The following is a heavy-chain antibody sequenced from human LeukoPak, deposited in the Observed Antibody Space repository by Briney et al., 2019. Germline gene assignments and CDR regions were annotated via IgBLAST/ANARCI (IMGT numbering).Heavy chain of an antibody. Sequence: SETLSLTCTVSGGSISSYYWSWIRQPPGKGLEWIGYIYYSGSTNYNPSLKSRVTISLDTSKNQFSLKLSSVTAEDPAVYYCARHFVGYDSSWGASDILGQGAMVTVSS. V-gene: IGHV4-59*08. CDR3: ARHFVGYDSSWGASDI. CDR1: GGSISSYY. J-gene: IGHJ3*02. D-gene: IGHD6-13*01. CDR2: IYYSGST.